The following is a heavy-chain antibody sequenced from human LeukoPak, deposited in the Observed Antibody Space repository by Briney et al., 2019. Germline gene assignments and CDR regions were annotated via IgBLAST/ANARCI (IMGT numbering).Heavy chain of an antibody. CDR1: NGSITSYY. J-gene: IGHJ3*02. CDR3: VKSIASRGEIVFDI. CDR2: IHYSGST. Sequence: SETLSLTCNVSNGSITSYYWGWVRQPPGKGLEFIGYIHYSGSTNYNPSLKSRVAISAEKSKNQFSLKLSSVTAADTALYFCVKSIASRGEIVFDIRGQGTMVTVSS. D-gene: IGHD6-6*01. V-gene: IGHV4-59*01.